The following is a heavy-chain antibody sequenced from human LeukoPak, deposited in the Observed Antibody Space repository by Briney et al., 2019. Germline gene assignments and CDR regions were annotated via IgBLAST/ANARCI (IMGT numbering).Heavy chain of an antibody. D-gene: IGHD2-15*01. CDR3: AKNGDRGAYCSGGSCYPYYYYNMDV. V-gene: IGHV3-64*04. Sequence: GVSLTLPCTASIFIYRSYYMHCLPQAPGGGLEFVSPISSYRGNTLYAISVRGIFTISRDNSKNTLYLQMNSLRAEDTDIYYCAKNGDRGAYCSGGSCYPYYYYNMDVWGKGTTVTISS. CDR1: IFIYRSYY. CDR2: ISSYRGNT. J-gene: IGHJ6*03.